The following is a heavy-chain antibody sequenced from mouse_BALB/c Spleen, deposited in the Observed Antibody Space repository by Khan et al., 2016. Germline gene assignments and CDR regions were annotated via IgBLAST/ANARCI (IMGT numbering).Heavy chain of an antibody. D-gene: IGHD6-1*01. J-gene: IGHJ3*01. Sequence: VQLKQSGPELVKPGASVKMSCKASGYTFTSYVMHWVKQKPGQGLEWIGYINPYNDGTKYNEKLKGKATLTSDKSSNTAYLELSSLTSEDSAVYYCARDCNSPAWFAYWGQGTRGTVSA. V-gene: IGHV1S136*01. CDR1: GYTFTSYV. CDR3: ARDCNSPAWFAY. CDR2: INPYNDGT.